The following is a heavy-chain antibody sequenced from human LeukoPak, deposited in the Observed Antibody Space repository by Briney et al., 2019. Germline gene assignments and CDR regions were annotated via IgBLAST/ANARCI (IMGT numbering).Heavy chain of an antibody. CDR2: ISSSSSYL. J-gene: IGHJ4*02. V-gene: IGHV3-21*01. CDR1: GFTFSSYS. D-gene: IGHD3-22*01. Sequence: GGSLRLSCAASGFTFSSYSMNWVRQAPGKGLEWVSSISSSSSYLYYADSVKGRFTISRDNAKNSLYLQMNSLRAEDTAVYYCARSQHYYDSSGYYLVYWGQGTLVTVSS. CDR3: ARSQHYYDSSGYYLVY.